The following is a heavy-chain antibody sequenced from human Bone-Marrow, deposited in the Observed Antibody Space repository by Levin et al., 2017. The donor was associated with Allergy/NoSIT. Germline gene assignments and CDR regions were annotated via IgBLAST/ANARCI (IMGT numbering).Heavy chain of an antibody. V-gene: IGHV2-5*02. CDR1: GFSLSTNGVS. CDR3: ARIYSSGGAFDF. J-gene: IGHJ3*01. Sequence: SGPTLVKPTQTLTLTCTVSGFSLSTNGVSVGWIRQPPGKALEWLALIYWDDDKRYRPSLEHRVTITKDTSTKQVVLTMTNMDPVDTGTYYCARIYSSGGAFDFWGQGTMVTVSS. D-gene: IGHD2-15*01. CDR2: IYWDDDK.